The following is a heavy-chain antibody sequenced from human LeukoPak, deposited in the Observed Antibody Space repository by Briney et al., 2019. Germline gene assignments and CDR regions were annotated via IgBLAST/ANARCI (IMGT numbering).Heavy chain of an antibody. CDR3: ATVSF. J-gene: IGHJ4*02. V-gene: IGHV1-18*01. CDR1: GYIFTHYG. CDR2: ISGYNGNS. D-gene: IGHD3-16*01. Sequence: GASVKVSCKASGYIFTHYGITWVRQAPGQGLEWMGWISGYNGNSKYEQKFQGRVTMTEDTSTDTAYMGLITLRSEDTAVYYCATVSFWGQGTLVTVSS.